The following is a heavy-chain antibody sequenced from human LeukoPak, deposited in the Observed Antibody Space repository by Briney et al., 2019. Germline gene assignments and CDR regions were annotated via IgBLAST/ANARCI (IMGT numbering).Heavy chain of an antibody. Sequence: SETLSLTCAVYGGSFSGYYCSWIRQPPGKGLEWIGEINHSGSTNYNPSLKSRVTISVDTSKNQFSLKLSSVTAADTAVYYCARVTENYDFWSGSLRGSYYYMDVWGKGTTVTVSS. J-gene: IGHJ6*03. CDR2: INHSGST. CDR1: GGSFSGYY. D-gene: IGHD3-3*01. V-gene: IGHV4-34*01. CDR3: ARVTENYDFWSGSLRGSYYYMDV.